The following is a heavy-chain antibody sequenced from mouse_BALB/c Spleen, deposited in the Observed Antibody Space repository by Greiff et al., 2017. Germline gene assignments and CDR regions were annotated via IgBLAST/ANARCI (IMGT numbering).Heavy chain of an antibody. CDR3: ARSYDYLAWFAY. D-gene: IGHD2-4*01. CDR2: ISSGSSTI. Sequence: EVHLVESGGGLVQPGGSRKLSCAASGFTFSSFGMHWVRQAPEKGLEWVAYISSGSSTIYYADTVKGRFTISRDNPKNTLFLQRTSLRSEDTAMYYCARSYDYLAWFAYWGQGTLVTVSA. J-gene: IGHJ3*01. V-gene: IGHV5-17*02. CDR1: GFTFSSFG.